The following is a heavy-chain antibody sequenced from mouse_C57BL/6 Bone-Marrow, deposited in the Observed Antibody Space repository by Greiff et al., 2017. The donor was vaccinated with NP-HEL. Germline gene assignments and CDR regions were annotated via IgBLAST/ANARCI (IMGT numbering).Heavy chain of an antibody. J-gene: IGHJ1*03. CDR1: GYTFTSYW. CDR2: IDPSDSYT. CDR3: ARGDYWYFDV. V-gene: IGHV1-59*01. Sequence: QVHVKQPGAELVRPGTSVKLSCKASGYTFTSYWMHWVKQRPGQGLEWIGVIDPSDSYTNYNQKFKGKATLTVDTSSSTAYVQLSSLTSEDSAVYYCARGDYWYFDVWGTGTTVTVSS.